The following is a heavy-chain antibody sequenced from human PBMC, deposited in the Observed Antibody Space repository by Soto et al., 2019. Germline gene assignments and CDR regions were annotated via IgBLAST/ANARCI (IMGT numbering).Heavy chain of an antibody. Sequence: VQLVESGGGLIQPGGSLRLSCAASGFTVSSNYMTWVRQAPGKGLEWVSVLYSGGSAYYADSVRGRFSISRDSSKNTLYLQMDRLRAEDTAIYYCTSGVVPITYWGQGTLVTVSS. J-gene: IGHJ4*02. CDR1: GFTVSSNY. D-gene: IGHD3-16*01. V-gene: IGHV3-53*01. CDR2: LYSGGSA. CDR3: TSGVVPITY.